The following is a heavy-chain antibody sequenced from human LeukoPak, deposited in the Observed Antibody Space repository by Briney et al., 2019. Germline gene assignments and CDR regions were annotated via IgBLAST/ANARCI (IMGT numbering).Heavy chain of an antibody. Sequence: GGSLRLSCAASGFTFSSYAMSWVRQAPGKGLEWVPAISGSGGSTYYADSVKGRFTISRDNSKNTLYLQMNSLRAEDTAVYYCASHDYGGVVRSPVDYWGQGTLVTVSS. CDR3: ASHDYGGVVRSPVDY. CDR1: GFTFSSYA. J-gene: IGHJ4*02. D-gene: IGHD4/OR15-4a*01. V-gene: IGHV3-23*01. CDR2: ISGSGGST.